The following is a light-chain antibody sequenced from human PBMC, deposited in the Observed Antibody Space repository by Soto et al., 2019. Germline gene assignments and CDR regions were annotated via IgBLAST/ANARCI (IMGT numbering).Light chain of an antibody. CDR1: QSVLYSSYNKSY. CDR2: WAS. V-gene: IGKV4-1*01. Sequence: DLALTQSPDSLALSLGERATMNCKSSQSVLYSSYNKSYLAWYQVKPGRPPKLLFSWASTRESGVPDRFSGGGSGTDFTLTSSSLQAEDGAVYYCQQYYSTLITFGQGTRLEI. CDR3: QQYYSTLIT. J-gene: IGKJ5*01.